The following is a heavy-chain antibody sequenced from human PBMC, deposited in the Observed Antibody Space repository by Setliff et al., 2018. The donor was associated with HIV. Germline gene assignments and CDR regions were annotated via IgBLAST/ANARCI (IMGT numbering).Heavy chain of an antibody. Sequence: GGSLRLSCAASGFTVSSNYISWVRQAPGKGLEWVASISRGSEDIYYADSIKGRFTISRDDAKYSLYLQMNNLRTEDTAVYYCVRDFKWLNWFFDLWGRGTLVTVSS. J-gene: IGHJ2*01. V-gene: IGHV3-21*06. D-gene: IGHD5-12*01. CDR1: GFTVSSNY. CDR2: ISRGSEDI. CDR3: VRDFKWLNWFFDL.